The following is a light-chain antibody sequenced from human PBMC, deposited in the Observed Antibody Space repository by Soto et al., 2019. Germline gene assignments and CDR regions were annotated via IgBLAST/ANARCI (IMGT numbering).Light chain of an antibody. CDR2: AGS. CDR1: QGITSW. J-gene: IGKJ5*01. Sequence: DIQMTQSPSSVSASVGDRVTITCRASQGITSWLAWYQQKPGKAPKLLIYAGSSLHSGVPSRFSGRGSGTDFTLIISSLQPEDFATYYCQQAFSLPITFGQGTRLEIK. CDR3: QQAFSLPIT. V-gene: IGKV1-12*01.